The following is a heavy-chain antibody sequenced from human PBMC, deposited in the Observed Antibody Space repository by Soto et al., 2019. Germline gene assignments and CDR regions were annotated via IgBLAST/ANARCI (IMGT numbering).Heavy chain of an antibody. CDR2: IYYSGST. V-gene: IGHV4-31*03. D-gene: IGHD3-16*01. CDR1: GGSISSGGYY. CDR3: ARDPHGLSFSDV. Sequence: SETLSLTCTVSGGSISSGGYYWSWIRQHPGKGLEWIGYIYYSGSTYYNPSLKSRVTISVDTSKNQFSLKLSSVTAADTAVYYCARDPHGLSFSDVWGQGTTVTV. J-gene: IGHJ6*02.